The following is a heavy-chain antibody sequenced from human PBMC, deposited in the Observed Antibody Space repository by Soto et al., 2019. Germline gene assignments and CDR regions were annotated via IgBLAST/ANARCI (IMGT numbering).Heavy chain of an antibody. V-gene: IGHV3-23*01. D-gene: IGHD4-17*01. J-gene: IGHJ4*02. Sequence: GGSLRLSCAASGFTFSSYAMSWVRQAPGKGLEWVSAISGSGGSTYYADSVKGRFTISRDNSKNTLYLQMNSLRAEDTAVYFFAKKRVYGGNRSSSYFDYWGQGTLVTVSS. CDR2: ISGSGGST. CDR3: AKKRVYGGNRSSSYFDY. CDR1: GFTFSSYA.